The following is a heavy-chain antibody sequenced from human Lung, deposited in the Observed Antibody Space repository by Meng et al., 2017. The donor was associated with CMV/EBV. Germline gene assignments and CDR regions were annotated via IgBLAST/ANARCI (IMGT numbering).Heavy chain of an antibody. CDR1: GYTFTGYY. CDR3: VRLDDYGDTSKFDV. CDR2: INPNSGDT. D-gene: IGHD4-17*01. V-gene: IGHV1-2*02. J-gene: IGHJ6*02. Sequence: ASXXVSXKTFGYTFTGYYIHWVRQAPGPGLEWMGWINPNSGDTTYAQNFQGRVTMTRDTSITTAYMELSRLRSDDTAVYYCVRLDDYGDTSKFDVWGQGTTVTVSS.